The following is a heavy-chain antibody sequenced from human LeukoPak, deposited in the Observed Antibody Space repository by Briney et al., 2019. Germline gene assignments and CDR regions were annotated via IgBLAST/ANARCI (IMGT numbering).Heavy chain of an antibody. V-gene: IGHV3-48*02. D-gene: IGHD5/OR15-5a*01. CDR2: ISYSSGTI. Sequence: PGGSLRLSCAASGFTFSSYSMNWVRQAPGKGLEWVSYISYSSGTIYYADSVKGRFTISRDNAKNSLYLQMVSLRDEDSAVYYCARDLRSTRVYYFDYWGQGTLVTVSS. J-gene: IGHJ4*02. CDR3: ARDLRSTRVYYFDY. CDR1: GFTFSSYS.